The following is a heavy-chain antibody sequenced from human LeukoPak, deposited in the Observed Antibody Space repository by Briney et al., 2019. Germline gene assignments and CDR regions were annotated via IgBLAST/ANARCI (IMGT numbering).Heavy chain of an antibody. CDR1: GYTFTSYD. V-gene: IGHV1-8*01. D-gene: IGHD3-9*01. J-gene: IGHJ4*02. CDR2: MNPNSGNT. Sequence: ASVKVSCKASGYTFTSYDINWVRRATGQGLEWMGWMNPNSGNTGYAQKFQGRVTMTRNTSISTAYMELSSLRSEDTAVYYCARGGHYDILTGYYQNDYWGQGTLVTVSS. CDR3: ARGGHYDILTGYYQNDY.